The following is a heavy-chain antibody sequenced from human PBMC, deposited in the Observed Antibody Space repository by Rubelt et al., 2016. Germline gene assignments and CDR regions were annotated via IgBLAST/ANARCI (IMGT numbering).Heavy chain of an antibody. V-gene: IGHV1-18*01. J-gene: IGHJ4*02. CDR2: ISAYNGNT. CDR1: GYTFTSYG. D-gene: IGHD1-26*01. Sequence: QVQLVQSGAEVKKPGASVKVSCKASGYTFTSYGISWVRQAPGQGLEWMGWISAYNGNTNYAQTLQCRVTMTPDPATSTAYMELRSLRSGDTAVYYWARDSGSPRGGGHDYWGQGTLVTVSS. CDR3: ARDSGSPRGGGHDY.